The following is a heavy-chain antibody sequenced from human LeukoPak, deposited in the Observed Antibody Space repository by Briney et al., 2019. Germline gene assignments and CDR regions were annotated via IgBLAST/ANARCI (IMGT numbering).Heavy chain of an antibody. CDR1: GFTFSSYG. J-gene: IGHJ4*02. Sequence: PGGSLRLSCAASGFTFSSYGMHWVRQAPGKGLEWVAVMWYDGSNKYYADSVKGRFTISRDNSKNTLYLQMNSLRAEDTAVYYRARDKASDYHDSSGYDYWGQGTLVTASS. D-gene: IGHD3-22*01. V-gene: IGHV3-33*01. CDR2: MWYDGSNK. CDR3: ARDKASDYHDSSGYDY.